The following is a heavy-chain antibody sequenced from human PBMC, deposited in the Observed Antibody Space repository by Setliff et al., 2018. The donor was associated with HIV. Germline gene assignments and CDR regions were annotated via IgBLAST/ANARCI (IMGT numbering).Heavy chain of an antibody. CDR2: ILPNSGGT. V-gene: IGHV1-2*06. D-gene: IGHD2-8*01. J-gene: IGHJ3*02. CDR1: GYTFTGYF. Sequence: ASVKVSCKASGYTFTGYFIHWVRQAPGQRLEWMGRILPNSGGTNYAQKFQGRVTMTRDTSITTAYMELSRLRSDDTAVYYCATKIYCTNGICLDAFDIWGQGTMVTVSS. CDR3: ATKIYCTNGICLDAFDI.